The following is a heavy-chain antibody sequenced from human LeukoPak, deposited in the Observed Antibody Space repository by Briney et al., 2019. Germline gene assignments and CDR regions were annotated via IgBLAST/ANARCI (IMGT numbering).Heavy chain of an antibody. V-gene: IGHV3-11*01. CDR1: GFNFSDYY. CDR2: MSSRSGII. J-gene: IGHJ6*02. D-gene: IGHD5-24*01. CDR3: AGGLLEAQGWLQWLGTVYSMDV. Sequence: PGGSLRLSCVASGFNFSDYYMNWIRQSPGKGLEWISYMSSRSGIIYYADSVKGRFTISRDNARNSLYLQVNSLRVDDTAVYYCAGGLLEAQGWLQWLGTVYSMDVWGQGNPGHRLL.